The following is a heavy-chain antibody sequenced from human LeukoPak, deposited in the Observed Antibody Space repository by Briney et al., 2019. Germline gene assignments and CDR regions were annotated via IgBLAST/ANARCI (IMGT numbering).Heavy chain of an antibody. V-gene: IGHV3-30-3*01. D-gene: IGHD6-19*01. Sequence: PGRSLRLSCAASGFTFSSYAMHWVSQAPGKGLEWVAVISYDGSNKYYADSVKGRFTISRDNSKNTLYLQMNSLRAEDTAVYYCARVYSIGYSSGWYGGFDYWGQGTLVTVSS. CDR2: ISYDGSNK. J-gene: IGHJ4*02. CDR1: GFTFSSYA. CDR3: ARVYSIGYSSGWYGGFDY.